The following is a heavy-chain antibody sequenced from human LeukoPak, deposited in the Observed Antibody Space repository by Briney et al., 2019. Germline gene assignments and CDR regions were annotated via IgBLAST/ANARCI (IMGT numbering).Heavy chain of an antibody. Sequence: PGGSLRLSCTASGFTFSSHWMTWVRQPPGKGLEWVANIKEDGSVKYYVDSVKGRFTISRDNIKNVLYLQMNSLRAEDTAVYYCASYDSSGYLYYYYGMDVWGQGTTVTVSS. V-gene: IGHV3-7*01. CDR1: GFTFSSHW. CDR3: ASYDSSGYLYYYYGMDV. J-gene: IGHJ6*02. D-gene: IGHD3-22*01. CDR2: IKEDGSVK.